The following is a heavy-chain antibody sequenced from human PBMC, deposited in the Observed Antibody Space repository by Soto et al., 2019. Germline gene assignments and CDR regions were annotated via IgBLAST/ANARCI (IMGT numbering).Heavy chain of an antibody. V-gene: IGHV4-4*07. CDR3: AREGPYSAYNFAHGIQLWSFDF. CDR1: GGSINTFC. CDR2: IFSSGST. J-gene: IGHJ4*02. Sequence: SETLSRTCTVSGGSINTFCWSWVRQPAGKGLEWIGRIFSSGSTIFNPSLESRVAMSVDTSKNHFSLNLSSVTAADMAVYYCAREGPYSAYNFAHGIQLWSFDFWGQGALVTVSS. D-gene: IGHD5-12*01.